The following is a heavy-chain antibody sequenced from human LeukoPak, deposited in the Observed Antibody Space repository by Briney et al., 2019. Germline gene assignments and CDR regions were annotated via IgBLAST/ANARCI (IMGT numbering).Heavy chain of an antibody. Sequence: GGSLRLSCAASGFTFDNYAMHWVRQAPGKGLEWVSAISCNSRNIGYGDSVKGRFTISRDNAKNSLYLQMNSLRAEDTALYYCAKDTYGSGMTWGQGTLVTVSS. CDR3: AKDTYGSGMT. D-gene: IGHD3-10*01. J-gene: IGHJ4*02. CDR2: ISCNSRNI. V-gene: IGHV3-9*01. CDR1: GFTFDNYA.